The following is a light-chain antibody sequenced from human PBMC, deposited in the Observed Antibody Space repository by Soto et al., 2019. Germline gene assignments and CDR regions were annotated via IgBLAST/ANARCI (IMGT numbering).Light chain of an antibody. Sequence: EIVMTQSPATLSVSPGESATLSCRASQSVSSRLGWYQQKPGQAPRLLFYGASTRATGIPGRFSGSGSGTEFTLTISSLQSEDFAVYYCQQYSNWPRTFGQGTKVEIK. CDR1: QSVSSR. CDR3: QQYSNWPRT. CDR2: GAS. V-gene: IGKV3-15*01. J-gene: IGKJ1*01.